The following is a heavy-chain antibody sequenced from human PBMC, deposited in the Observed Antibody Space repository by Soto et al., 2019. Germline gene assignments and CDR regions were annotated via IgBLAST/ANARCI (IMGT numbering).Heavy chain of an antibody. D-gene: IGHD6-19*01. CDR3: AKDNEIAVAGTGAFDI. V-gene: IGHV3-9*01. CDR2: ISWNSGSI. CDR1: GFTFDDYA. J-gene: IGHJ3*02. Sequence: GGSLRLSCAASGFTFDDYAMHWVRQAPGKGLEWVSGISWNSGSIGYADSVKGRFTISRDNAKNSLYLQMNSLRAEDTALYYCAKDNEIAVAGTGAFDIWGQGTMVTVSS.